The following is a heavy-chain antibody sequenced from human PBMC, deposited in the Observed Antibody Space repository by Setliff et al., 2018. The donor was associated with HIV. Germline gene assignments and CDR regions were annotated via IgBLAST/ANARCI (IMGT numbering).Heavy chain of an antibody. J-gene: IGHJ3*02. CDR1: GFTFSNYE. CDR2: ITGSGDTI. Sequence: PGGSLRLSCAASGFTFSNYEMSWVRQAPGKGPEWVSYITGSGDTIYYADSVKGRFTMSRDNAKSTLYLQMSSLRAEETTVYYCARVRRTGDYVWGGDAFDIWGQGTLVTVSS. CDR3: ARVRRTGDYVWGGDAFDI. D-gene: IGHD3-16*01. V-gene: IGHV3-48*03.